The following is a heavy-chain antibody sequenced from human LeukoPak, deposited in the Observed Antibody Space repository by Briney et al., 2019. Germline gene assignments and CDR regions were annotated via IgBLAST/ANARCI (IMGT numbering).Heavy chain of an antibody. D-gene: IGHD1-26*01. CDR2: ISSSSSSSTI. V-gene: IGHV3-48*02. Sequence: GGSLRLSCAASGFTFSTYSLNWVRQAPGKGLEWVSYISSSSSSSTIYYADSVRGRFNISRDNAQNSLYLQMNSLRDEDTAVYYCATSGSYRFDYWGQGNLVTVSS. CDR1: GFTFSTYS. J-gene: IGHJ4*02. CDR3: ATSGSYRFDY.